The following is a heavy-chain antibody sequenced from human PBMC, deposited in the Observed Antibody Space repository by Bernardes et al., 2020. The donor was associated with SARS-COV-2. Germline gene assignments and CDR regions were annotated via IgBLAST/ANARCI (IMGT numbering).Heavy chain of an antibody. CDR3: ASAGGFTGLAARRQPRFDN. J-gene: IGHJ4*02. V-gene: IGHV4-4*02. Sequence: SETLSLTCAVSGGTISSSHWWSWVRQPPGKGLQWIGEMFHSGSTNYNPSLRSRVTMSVDKSKNQFSLKLTSVTAADTAIYYCASAGGFTGLAARRQPRFDNWGQGTLVTVSS. D-gene: IGHD6-6*01. CDR2: MFHSGST. CDR1: GGTISSSHW.